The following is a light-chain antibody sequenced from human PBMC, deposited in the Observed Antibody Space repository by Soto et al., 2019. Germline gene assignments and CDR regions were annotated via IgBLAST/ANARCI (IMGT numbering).Light chain of an antibody. V-gene: IGLV3-1*01. CDR2: QDA. CDR3: QTWDSSTVV. J-gene: IGLJ2*01. Sequence: SYELTQPPSVSVSPGQTASITCSGDTLGDKYASWYQRKPGQSPVLLIYQDAQRPSGIPERFSGSNSGNTATLTISGTQAMDEADYYCQTWDSSTVVFGGGTKLTVL. CDR1: TLGDKY.